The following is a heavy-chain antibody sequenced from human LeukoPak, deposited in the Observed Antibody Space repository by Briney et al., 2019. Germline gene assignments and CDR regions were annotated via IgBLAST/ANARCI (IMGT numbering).Heavy chain of an antibody. J-gene: IGHJ4*02. CDR2: INAGNGNT. V-gene: IGHV1-3*01. D-gene: IGHD2-2*03. CDR1: GYTFTSYA. Sequence: ASVKVSCKASGYTFTSYAMHWVRQAPGQRLEWMGWINAGNGNTKYSQKFQGRVTITRDTSASTAYMELSSLRSEDTAVYYCARSVVGIVVVPAAIRPHCYFDYWGQGTLVTVSS. CDR3: ARSVVGIVVVPAAIRPHCYFDY.